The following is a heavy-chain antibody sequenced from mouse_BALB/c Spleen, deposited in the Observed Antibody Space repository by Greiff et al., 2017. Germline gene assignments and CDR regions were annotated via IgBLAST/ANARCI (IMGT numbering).Heavy chain of an antibody. CDR1: GYTFTSYW. Sequence: VQLQQPGAELVKPGAPVKLSCKASGYTFTSYWMNWVKQRPGRGLEWIGRIDPSDSETHYNQKFKDKATLTVDKSSSTAYIQLSSLTSEDSAVYYCARSSYYRGYAMDYWGQGTSVTVSS. V-gene: IGHV1-69*02. CDR3: ARSSYYRGYAMDY. CDR2: IDPSDSET. J-gene: IGHJ4*01. D-gene: IGHD2-12*01.